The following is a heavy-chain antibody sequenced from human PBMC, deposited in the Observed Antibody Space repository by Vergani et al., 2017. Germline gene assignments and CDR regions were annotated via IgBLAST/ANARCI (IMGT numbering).Heavy chain of an antibody. CDR3: AKDPRLKEDYYYYYMDV. CDR2: SSGSGGST. V-gene: IGHV3-23*01. Sequence: EVQLLESGGGLVQPGGSLRLSCAASGFTFSSYAMSWVRQAPGKGLEWVSASSGSGGSTYYADSVKGRFTISRDNSKNTLYLYMNSLRADDTAVYYCAKDPRLKEDYYYYYMDVWGKGTTVTVSS. CDR1: GFTFSSYA. J-gene: IGHJ6*03.